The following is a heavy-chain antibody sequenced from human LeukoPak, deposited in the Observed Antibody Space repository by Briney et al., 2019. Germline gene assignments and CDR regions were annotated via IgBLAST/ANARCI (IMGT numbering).Heavy chain of an antibody. CDR2: IYYSGST. CDR1: GGSISSYY. V-gene: IGHV4-59*08. Sequence: SETLSLTCTVSGGSISSYYWNWIRQPPGKGLEWIGYIYYSGSTNYNPSLKNRVTISVDTSKNQFSLKLTSVTAADTAVYYCARGGNGYSYGFYSYMDVWGKGTTVTVSS. J-gene: IGHJ6*03. CDR3: ARGGNGYSYGFYSYMDV. D-gene: IGHD5-18*01.